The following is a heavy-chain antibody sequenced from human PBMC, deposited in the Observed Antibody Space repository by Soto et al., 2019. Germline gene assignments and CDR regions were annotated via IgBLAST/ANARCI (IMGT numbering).Heavy chain of an antibody. CDR2: IYTSGST. CDR3: ARSSHKESWFDP. CDR1: GGSVSNFY. D-gene: IGHD6-13*01. J-gene: IGHJ5*02. V-gene: IGHV4-4*07. Sequence: LSLTCTVSGGSVSNFYWNWIRQPAGKRLEWIGRIYTSGSTNYNPSLRSRVTMSIDTSRNQFSLKLNSVTAADTAVYYCARSSHKESWFDPWGQGTLVTVSS.